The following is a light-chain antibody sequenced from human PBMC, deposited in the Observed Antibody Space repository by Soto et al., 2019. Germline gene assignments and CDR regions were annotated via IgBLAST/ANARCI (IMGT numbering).Light chain of an antibody. CDR2: EVS. Sequence: QSALTQPPSASGSPGQSVTISCTGTSSDVGGYNYVSWYQQHPGKAPKLMIYEVSKRPSGVPDRFSGSKSGNTASLPVSGLQAEDEAEYYCSSYAGSNNLGVFGTGTKLTVL. CDR1: SSDVGGYNY. V-gene: IGLV2-8*01. J-gene: IGLJ1*01. CDR3: SSYAGSNNLGV.